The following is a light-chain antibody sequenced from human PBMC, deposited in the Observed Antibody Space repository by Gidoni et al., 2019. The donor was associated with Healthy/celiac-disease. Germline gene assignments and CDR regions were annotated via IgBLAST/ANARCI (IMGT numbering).Light chain of an antibody. J-gene: IGKJ1*01. V-gene: IGKV1-33*01. Sequence: DIQMTQYPSSLSASVGDRVTITCQASQDISNYLNWYQQKPGKAPKLLIYDASNLETGVPSRFSGRGSGTDFTFTISSLQPEDIATYYCQQYDNLPWTFGQGTKVEIK. CDR3: QQYDNLPWT. CDR2: DAS. CDR1: QDISNY.